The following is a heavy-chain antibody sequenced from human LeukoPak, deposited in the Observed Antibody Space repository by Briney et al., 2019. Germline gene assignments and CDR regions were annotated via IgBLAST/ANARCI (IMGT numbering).Heavy chain of an antibody. CDR1: GGSFSGYH. J-gene: IGHJ5*02. Sequence: SETLSLTCAVYGGSFSGYHWSWIRQPPGKGLEWIGEVSHSGSANYNPSLKSRVTISVESSKNQFSLILNSLTAADTAVYYRARGFCGDYVMFDPWGQGTLVIVSS. CDR3: ARGFCGDYVMFDP. D-gene: IGHD4-17*01. V-gene: IGHV4-34*01. CDR2: VSHSGSA.